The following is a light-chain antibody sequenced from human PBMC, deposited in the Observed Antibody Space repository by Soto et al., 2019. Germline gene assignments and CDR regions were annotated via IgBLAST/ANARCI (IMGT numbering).Light chain of an antibody. Sequence: EIVLTQSPATLSVSPGDRVTLSCRASQSVSSSLAWYQQKSGQAPGLLVYDASKRATGIPARFSGSGSGTDFTLTISSLEPEVSAVYYCQQGSAWPYTFGQGTKLEIK. CDR3: QQGSAWPYT. V-gene: IGKV3-11*01. CDR2: DAS. CDR1: QSVSSS. J-gene: IGKJ2*01.